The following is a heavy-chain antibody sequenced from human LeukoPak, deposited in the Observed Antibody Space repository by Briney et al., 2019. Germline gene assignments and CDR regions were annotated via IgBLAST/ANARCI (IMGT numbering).Heavy chain of an antibody. J-gene: IGHJ3*02. CDR2: INPNSGGT. CDR1: GYTFTGYF. V-gene: IGHV1-2*02. Sequence: ASVKVSCKASGYTFTGYFIHWVRQAPGQGLEWMGWINPNSGGTNYAQKFQGRVTMTRDTSISTAYMELSRLRSDDTAVYYCARDFEYYYDTRWYAFDIWGQGTMVAVSS. CDR3: ARDFEYYYDTRWYAFDI. D-gene: IGHD3-22*01.